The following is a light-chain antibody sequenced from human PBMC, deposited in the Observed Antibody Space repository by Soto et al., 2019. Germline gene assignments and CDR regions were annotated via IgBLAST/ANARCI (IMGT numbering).Light chain of an antibody. CDR1: QGIRNY. CDR2: SPS. Sequence: DIQMTQSPSSLSASVGDRVTITGRASQGIRNYLAWYKQKPGKVSKLLIYSPSTLQSGVPARFSGSTYGTDFTLTIISLQPAAVGTYDSQKHVSPPLTSGGGTKVEI. V-gene: IGKV1-27*01. CDR3: QKHVSPPLT. J-gene: IGKJ4*01.